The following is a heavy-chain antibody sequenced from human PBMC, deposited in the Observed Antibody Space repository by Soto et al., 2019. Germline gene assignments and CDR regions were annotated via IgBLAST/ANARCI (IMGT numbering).Heavy chain of an antibody. J-gene: IGHJ4*02. CDR1: GLIFANYA. Sequence: PGGSLRLSCAASGLIFANYAMSWVRQAPGKGLEWVSHISGGGGSTYYADSVKGRFTISRDNSKNTLYLQMNSLEAEDTAVYYCAKESPGYSSSPIDYWGQGTLVTVSS. V-gene: IGHV3-23*01. CDR3: AKESPGYSSSPIDY. D-gene: IGHD6-6*01. CDR2: ISGGGGST.